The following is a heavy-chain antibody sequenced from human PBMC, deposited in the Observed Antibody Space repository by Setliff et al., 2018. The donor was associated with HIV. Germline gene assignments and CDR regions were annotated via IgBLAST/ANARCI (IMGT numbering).Heavy chain of an antibody. CDR1: GYTFSNYG. D-gene: IGHD1-26*01. Sequence: ASVKVSCKASGYTFSNYGITWVRQAPGQGLEWMGWITSYNGNTNYAKKFKGGVTMTTDTSTSIAYMELKSLRSEDTAVYYCARDHHSGRGSNFPWYSDLWGRGTLGTVS. V-gene: IGHV1-18*01. J-gene: IGHJ2*01. CDR2: ITSYNGNT. CDR3: ARDHHSGRGSNFPWYSDL.